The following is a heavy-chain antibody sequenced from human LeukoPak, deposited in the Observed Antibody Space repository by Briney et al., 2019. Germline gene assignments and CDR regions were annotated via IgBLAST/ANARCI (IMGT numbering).Heavy chain of an antibody. D-gene: IGHD3-9*01. CDR2: INPNSGGT. J-gene: IGHJ3*02. CDR3: ARDYDILTGYLHDAFDI. CDR1: GYTFTGYY. Sequence: ASVKVSCKASGYTFTGYYMHWVRQAPGQGLEWMGLINPNSGGTNYAQKFQGRVTMTRDTSISTAYMELSRLRSDDTAVYYCARDYDILTGYLHDAFDIWGQGTMVTVSS. V-gene: IGHV1-2*02.